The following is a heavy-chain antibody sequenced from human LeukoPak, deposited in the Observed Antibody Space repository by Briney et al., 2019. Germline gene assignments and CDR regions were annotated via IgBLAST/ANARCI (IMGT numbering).Heavy chain of an antibody. V-gene: IGHV3-74*01. Sequence: GGSLRLSCAASGFDFSSNWMHWVRHAPGPGLVWVSRIKGDGISTNYADSVKGRFTISRDIAKNTLYLQMNSLRAEDTGVYYCAKDHYWSIDYWGREPWSPSLQ. J-gene: IGHJ4*02. CDR3: AKDHYWSIDY. CDR1: GFDFSSNW. D-gene: IGHD3-3*01. CDR2: IKGDGIST.